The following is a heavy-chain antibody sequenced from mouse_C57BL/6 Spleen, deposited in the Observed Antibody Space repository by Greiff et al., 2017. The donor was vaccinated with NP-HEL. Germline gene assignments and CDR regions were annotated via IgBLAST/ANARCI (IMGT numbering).Heavy chain of an antibody. CDR2: IYPGSGNT. CDR1: GYSFTSYY. V-gene: IGHV1-66*01. J-gene: IGHJ3*01. CDR3: ARAGNGWFAY. Sequence: VQLQQSGPELVKPGASVKISCKASGYSFTSYYIHWVKQRPGQGLEWIGWIYPGSGNTKYNEKFKGKATLTADTSSSTAYMQLGSLTSEDSAVYYCARAGNGWFAYWGQGTLVTVSA.